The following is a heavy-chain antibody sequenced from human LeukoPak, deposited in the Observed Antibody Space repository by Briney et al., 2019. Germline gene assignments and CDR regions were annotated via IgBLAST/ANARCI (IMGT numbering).Heavy chain of an antibody. CDR3: ARGSTKYWYFDL. CDR1: GYTFTSYY. J-gene: IGHJ2*01. CDR2: INPSGGST. V-gene: IGHV1-46*01. D-gene: IGHD2-2*01. Sequence: GASVKVSCKASGYTFTSYYMHWVRQAPGQGLEWTGIINPSGGSTSYAQKFQGRVTMTRDMSTSTVYMELSSLRSEDTAVYYCARGSTKYWYFDLWGRGTLVTVSS.